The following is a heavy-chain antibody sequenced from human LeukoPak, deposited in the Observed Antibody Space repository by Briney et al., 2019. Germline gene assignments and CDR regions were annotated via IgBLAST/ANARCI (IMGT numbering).Heavy chain of an antibody. J-gene: IGHJ4*02. D-gene: IGHD6-19*01. V-gene: IGHV3-21*03. CDR2: ISSSSSYI. CDR1: GFTFSSYS. CDR3: TRDLTWEWLVDYYFDY. Sequence: KSGGSLRLSCAASGFTFSSYSMNWVRQAPGKGLEWVSSISSSSSYIYYADSVKGRFTISRDNAKNSLYLQMNSLKTEDTAVYYCTRDLTWEWLVDYYFDYWGQGTLVTVSS.